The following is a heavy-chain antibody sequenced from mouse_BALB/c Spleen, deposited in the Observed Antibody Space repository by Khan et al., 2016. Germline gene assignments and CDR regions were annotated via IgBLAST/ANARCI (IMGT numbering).Heavy chain of an antibody. J-gene: IGHJ1*01. CDR1: GYTFTNSA. D-gene: IGHD2-2*01. Sequence: QIQLVQSGPELKKPGETVKISCKASGYTFTNSAMNWVKQAPGKGLKWVGWINTYNGEPTYADDFKGRFAFSLETSASTVYLQINNLQNEDMTTYFCARGAMVTTGWYFDVWGAGTTVTVSS. V-gene: IGHV9-1*02. CDR2: INTYNGEP. CDR3: ARGAMVTTGWYFDV.